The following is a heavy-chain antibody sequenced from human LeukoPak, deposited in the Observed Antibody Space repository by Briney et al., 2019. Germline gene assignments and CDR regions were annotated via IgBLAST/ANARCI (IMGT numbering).Heavy chain of an antibody. D-gene: IGHD6-19*01. CDR1: GYMFTSYG. CDR3: ARGRRGRAVANPYYYNGMDV. CDR2: ISAYNGNT. Sequence: ASVTVSCKASGYMFTSYGLSWVRQAPGQGLEWMGWISAYNGNTRYAQKFQGRVTMTTDTSTRTAYMEMRSLRSDDTAVYYCARGRRGRAVANPYYYNGMDVWGEGTTVTVSS. J-gene: IGHJ6*04. V-gene: IGHV1-18*01.